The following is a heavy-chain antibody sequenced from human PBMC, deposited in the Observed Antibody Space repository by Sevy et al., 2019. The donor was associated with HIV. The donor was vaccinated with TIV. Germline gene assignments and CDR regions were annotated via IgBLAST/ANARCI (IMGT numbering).Heavy chain of an antibody. V-gene: IGHV3-7*03. CDR3: ARAGRETTLYYYYYYYMDV. CDR1: GFTFSSYW. CDR2: IKQDGSEK. D-gene: IGHD4-17*01. J-gene: IGHJ6*03. Sequence: GGSLRLSCAASGFTFSSYWMSWVRQAPGKGLEWVVNIKQDGSEKYYVDSVKGRFTISRDNAKNSLYLQMNSLRAEDTAVYYCARAGRETTLYYYYYYYMDVWGKGTTVTVSS.